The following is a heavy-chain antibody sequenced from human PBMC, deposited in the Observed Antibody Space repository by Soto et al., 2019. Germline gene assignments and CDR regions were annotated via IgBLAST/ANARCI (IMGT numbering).Heavy chain of an antibody. D-gene: IGHD2-2*01. Sequence: ASETLSLTCAVSGGSISSGGYSWSWIRQPPGKGLEWIGYIYHSGSTYYNPSLKSRVTISVDRSKNQFSLKLSSVTAADTAVYYCARGHCSSTSCYSWFDPWGQGTLVTVSS. CDR3: ARGHCSSTSCYSWFDP. V-gene: IGHV4-30-2*01. CDR1: GGSISSGGYS. CDR2: IYHSGST. J-gene: IGHJ5*02.